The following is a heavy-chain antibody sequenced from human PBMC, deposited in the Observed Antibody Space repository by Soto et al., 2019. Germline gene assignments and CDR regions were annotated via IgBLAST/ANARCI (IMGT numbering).Heavy chain of an antibody. CDR2: IYPGDSDT. J-gene: IGHJ5*02. CDR3: ERHYYDSSGYPYNWFDP. Sequence: PGESLKISCKGSGYSFTSYWIGWVRQMPGKGLEWMGIIYPGDSDTRYSPSFQGQVTISADKSISTAYLQWNSLEASDTDMYYCERHYYDSSGYPYNWFDPWGQGTLVTVSS. V-gene: IGHV5-51*01. D-gene: IGHD3-22*01. CDR1: GYSFTSYW.